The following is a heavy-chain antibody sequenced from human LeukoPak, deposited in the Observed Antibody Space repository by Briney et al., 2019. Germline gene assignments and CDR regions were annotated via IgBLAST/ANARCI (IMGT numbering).Heavy chain of an antibody. J-gene: IGHJ4*02. CDR2: IHYDGSNK. D-gene: IGHD3-22*01. Sequence: GGSLRLSCSASGFTFSTYGIHWVRQAPGKGLEWVAFIHYDGSNKYYADSVKGRFTISRDNSKNTLYLQMNSLGAEDTAVYYCAKGGGKNYDSSGYYYPWFDYWGQGTLVTVSS. CDR3: AKGGGKNYDSSGYYYPWFDY. CDR1: GFTFSTYG. V-gene: IGHV3-30*02.